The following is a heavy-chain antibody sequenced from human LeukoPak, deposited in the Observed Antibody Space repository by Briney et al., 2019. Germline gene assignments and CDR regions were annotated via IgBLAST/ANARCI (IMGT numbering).Heavy chain of an antibody. D-gene: IGHD3-3*01. CDR3: ARGLRSYYYYGMDV. J-gene: IGHJ6*02. CDR1: GGTFSSYA. Sequence: ASVKVSCKASGGTFSSYAISWVRQAPGQGLEWMGGIIPIFGTANYAQKFQGRVTITADESTSTAYMELSSLRSEDTAVYYCARGLRSYYYYGMDVWGQGTTVTVSS. V-gene: IGHV1-69*13. CDR2: IIPIFGTA.